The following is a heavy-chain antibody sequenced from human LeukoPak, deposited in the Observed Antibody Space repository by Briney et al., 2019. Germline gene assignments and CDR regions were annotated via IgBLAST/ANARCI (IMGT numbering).Heavy chain of an antibody. Sequence: GGSLRLSCAASGFTFSSYAMSWVRQAPGKGLEWVSGISDSGGSTNYADSVKGRFTISRDNSKSTLYLQMNSLRAEDTAVYYCAKTRNPGSYYGKLDYWGQGTLVTVSS. CDR1: GFTFSSYA. CDR2: ISDSGGST. D-gene: IGHD1-26*01. CDR3: AKTRNPGSYYGKLDY. V-gene: IGHV3-23*01. J-gene: IGHJ4*02.